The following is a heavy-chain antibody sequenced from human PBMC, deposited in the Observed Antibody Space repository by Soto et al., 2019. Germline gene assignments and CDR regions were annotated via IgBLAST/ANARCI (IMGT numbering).Heavy chain of an antibody. CDR2: IYPGDSDT. CDR3: ARLEYDFWSGSNFDY. CDR1: GYSLTSYW. V-gene: IGHV5-51*01. J-gene: IGHJ4*02. D-gene: IGHD3-3*01. Sequence: PGESLKISCKGSGYSLTSYWIGWVRQMPGKGLEWMGIIYPGDSDTRYSPSFQGQVTISADKSISTAYLQWSSLKASDTAMYYCARLEYDFWSGSNFDYWGQGTLVTVSS.